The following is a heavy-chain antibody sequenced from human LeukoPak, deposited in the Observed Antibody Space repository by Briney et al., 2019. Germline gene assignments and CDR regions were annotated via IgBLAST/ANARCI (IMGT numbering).Heavy chain of an antibody. Sequence: ASVKVSCRASGYTFTGYYMHWVRRAPGQGLEWMGCINPNSCDTNYAQKFQGSLTMTRDTSISTAYMELSRLRSDDTAVYYCAREIVVVVAVLNWFDPWGQGTLVTVSS. CDR1: GYTFTGYY. D-gene: IGHD2-15*01. J-gene: IGHJ5*02. V-gene: IGHV1-2*02. CDR2: INPNSCDT. CDR3: AREIVVVVAVLNWFDP.